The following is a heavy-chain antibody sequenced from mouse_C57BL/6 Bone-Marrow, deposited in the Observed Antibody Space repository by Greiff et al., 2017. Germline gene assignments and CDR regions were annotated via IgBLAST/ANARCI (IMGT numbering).Heavy chain of an antibody. CDR1: GYTFTSYW. CDR3: ARRGFITTVVAKAMDY. V-gene: IGHV1-50*01. J-gene: IGHJ4*01. CDR2: IDPSDSYT. D-gene: IGHD1-1*01. Sequence: QVQLQQPGAELVKPGASVKLSCKASGYTFTSYWMQWVKQRPGQGLEWIGEIDPSDSYTNYNQKFKGKATLTVDTSSSTAYMQLSSLTSEDSAVYYCARRGFITTVVAKAMDYWGQGTSVTVSS.